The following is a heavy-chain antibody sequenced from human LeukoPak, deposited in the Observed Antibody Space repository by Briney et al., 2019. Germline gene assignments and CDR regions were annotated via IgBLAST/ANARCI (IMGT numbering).Heavy chain of an antibody. CDR1: GVSFNDYY. D-gene: IGHD1-14*01. CDR2: INHSGYT. V-gene: IGHV4-34*01. CDR3: TRMTTGHDY. Sequence: PSETLSLTCAVSGVSFNDYYWSWVRQSPGKGLEWIGEINHSGYTNDSPSLKSRVTISIDTSRKQFSLNLRSVTVADTAVYYCTRMTTGHDYWGQRTLVTVSS. J-gene: IGHJ4*02.